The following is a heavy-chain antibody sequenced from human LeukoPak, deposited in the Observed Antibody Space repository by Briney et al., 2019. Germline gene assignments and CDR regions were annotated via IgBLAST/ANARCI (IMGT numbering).Heavy chain of an antibody. CDR2: INHSGST. D-gene: IGHD3-10*01. V-gene: IGHV4-30-2*01. Sequence: SQTLSLTCTVSGGSISSGGYYWSWIRQPPGKGLEWIGEINHSGSTNYNPSLKSRVTISVDTSKNQFSLKLSSVTAADTAVYYYAREMVRGVKGRGFDYWGQGTLVTVSS. J-gene: IGHJ4*02. CDR3: AREMVRGVKGRGFDY. CDR1: GGSISSGGYY.